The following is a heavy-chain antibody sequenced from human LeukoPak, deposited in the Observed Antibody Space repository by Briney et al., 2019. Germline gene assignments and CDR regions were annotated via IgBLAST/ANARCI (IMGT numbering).Heavy chain of an antibody. D-gene: IGHD2-2*01. V-gene: IGHV1-18*04. CDR2: IGTYNGNT. CDR3: ARDAVVVPAADISNFDF. J-gene: IGHJ4*02. Sequence: ASVKVSCKASGYTFTSYYIHWVRQAPGQGLEWMGWIGTYNGNTDYAQKFQGRVTMSTDTSTSTAYMILRSLRSDDTAVYFCARDAVVVPAADISNFDFWGQGTLVTVSS. CDR1: GYTFTSYY.